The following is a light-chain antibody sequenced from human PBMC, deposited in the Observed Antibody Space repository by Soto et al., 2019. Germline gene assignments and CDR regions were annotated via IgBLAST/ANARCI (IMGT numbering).Light chain of an antibody. CDR3: QQSYSTPVT. CDR1: QSISTY. CDR2: AAS. Sequence: DIQMTQSPSSLSASVGDRVTITCRTSQSISTYLNWYQQKPGKAHNXLIYAASSLQSGVPSRFSGSGSGTDGTLTISSLQLEDFETYYCQQSYSTPVTFGRGTKVDIK. J-gene: IGKJ1*01. V-gene: IGKV1-39*01.